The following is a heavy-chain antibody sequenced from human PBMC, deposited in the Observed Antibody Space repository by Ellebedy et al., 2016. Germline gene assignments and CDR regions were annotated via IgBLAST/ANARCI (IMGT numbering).Heavy chain of an antibody. CDR1: GGSISSYY. D-gene: IGHD1-26*01. V-gene: IGHV4-59*01. CDR3: ATAPGHSGSYYPFDY. CDR2: IYYSGST. J-gene: IGHJ4*02. Sequence: SETLSLXXTVSGGSISSYYWSWIRQPPGKGLEWIGYIYYSGSTNYNPSLKSRVTISVDTSKNQFSLKLSSVTAEDTAVYYCATAPGHSGSYYPFDYWGQGTLVTVSS.